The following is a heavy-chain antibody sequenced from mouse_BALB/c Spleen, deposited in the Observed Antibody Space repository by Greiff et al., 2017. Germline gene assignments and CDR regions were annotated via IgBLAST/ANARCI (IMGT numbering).Heavy chain of an antibody. V-gene: IGHV5-6*02. CDR3: ARHLTGGGSYFDY. CDR1: GFTFSSYG. D-gene: IGHD4-1*01. CDR2: ISSGGSYT. J-gene: IGHJ2*01. Sequence: DVMLVESGGDLVKPGGSLKLSCAASGFTFSSYGMSWVRQTPDKRLEWVATISSGGSYTYYPDSVKGRFTISRDNAKNTLYLQMSSLKSEDTAMYYCARHLTGGGSYFDYWGQGTTLTVSS.